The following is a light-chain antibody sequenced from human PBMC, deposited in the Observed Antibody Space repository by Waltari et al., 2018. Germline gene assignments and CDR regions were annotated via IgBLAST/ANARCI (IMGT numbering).Light chain of an antibody. CDR1: SNSVGNQG. CDR2: RNN. Sequence: QAGLTQPPSVSKGLRQTATPTCTGNSNSVGNQGAACLQQHQGPPPKLLSYRNNDRPSGISERFSASRSGNTASLTITGLQPEDEADYYCSAWDTSLSAVVFGGGTKVTVL. V-gene: IGLV10-54*01. CDR3: SAWDTSLSAVV. J-gene: IGLJ2*01.